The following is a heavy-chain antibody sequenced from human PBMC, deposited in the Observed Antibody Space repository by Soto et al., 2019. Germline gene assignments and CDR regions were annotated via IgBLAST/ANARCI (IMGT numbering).Heavy chain of an antibody. CDR2: ISGSGDST. V-gene: IGHV3-23*01. CDR3: AKGGAQWLELSHYFDY. J-gene: IGHJ4*02. CDR1: GFTFSSYG. D-gene: IGHD6-19*01. Sequence: GGSLRLSCAASGFTFSSYGMSWVRQAPGKGLEWVSGISGSGDSTYNADSVKGRFTITRDNPKNTLYLQMNSLRAEDTAVYYCAKGGAQWLELSHYFDYWGQGTLVTVSS.